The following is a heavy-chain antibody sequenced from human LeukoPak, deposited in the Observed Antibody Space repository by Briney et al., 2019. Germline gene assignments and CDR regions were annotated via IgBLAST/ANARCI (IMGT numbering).Heavy chain of an antibody. D-gene: IGHD2-15*01. CDR3: AGYCSGGSCYSGGFDY. J-gene: IGHJ4*02. V-gene: IGHV3-53*01. Sequence: GGSLRLSCAASGFTFSSYAMSWVRQAPGKGLEWVSVIYSGGSTYYADSVKGRFTISRDNSKNTLYLQMNSLRAEDTAVYYCAGYCSGGSCYSGGFDYWGQGTLVTVSS. CDR2: IYSGGST. CDR1: GFTFSSYA.